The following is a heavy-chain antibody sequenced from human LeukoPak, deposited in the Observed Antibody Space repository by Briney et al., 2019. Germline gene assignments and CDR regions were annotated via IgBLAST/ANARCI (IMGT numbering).Heavy chain of an antibody. CDR1: GFTFSSYS. V-gene: IGHV3-48*04. D-gene: IGHD3-22*01. CDR2: ISSSSSTI. J-gene: IGHJ4*02. Sequence: PGGSLRLSCAASGFTFSSYSMNWVRQAPGKGLEWVSYISSSSSTIYYADSVKGRFTISRDNAKNSLYLQMNSLRAEDTAVYYCARDLPYYYDSSGYPFDYWGQGTLVTVSS. CDR3: ARDLPYYYDSSGYPFDY.